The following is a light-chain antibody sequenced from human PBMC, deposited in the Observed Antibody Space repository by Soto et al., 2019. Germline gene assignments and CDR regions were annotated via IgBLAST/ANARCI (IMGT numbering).Light chain of an antibody. CDR3: QQYCSYPRT. Sequence: EIVLTQSPATLSLSPGERATLSCGASQSVSSSYLPWYQQKPGLAPRLLLYDASSRATGIPDRFSGSGSGTDFTLTISRLETEDFAVYYCQQYCSYPRTFGQGTKVEIK. CDR1: QSVSSSY. V-gene: IGKV3D-20*01. J-gene: IGKJ1*01. CDR2: DAS.